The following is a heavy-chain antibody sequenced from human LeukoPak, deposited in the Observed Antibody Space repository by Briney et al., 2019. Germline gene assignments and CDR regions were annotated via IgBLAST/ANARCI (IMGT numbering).Heavy chain of an antibody. Sequence: ASVKVSCKVSGYTLTELSMHWVRPAPGKGLEWMGGFDPEDGETIYAQKFQGRVTMTEDTSTDTAYMELSSLRSEDTAVYYCATDPDSTEYSSSSRCFAPWGKGPLVTVSS. J-gene: IGHJ5*02. V-gene: IGHV1-24*01. D-gene: IGHD6-6*01. CDR2: FDPEDGET. CDR3: ATDPDSTEYSSSSRCFAP. CDR1: GYTLTELS.